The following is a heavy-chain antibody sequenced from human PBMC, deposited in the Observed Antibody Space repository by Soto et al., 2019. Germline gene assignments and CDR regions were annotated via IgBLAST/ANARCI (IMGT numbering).Heavy chain of an antibody. CDR1: VFTCSSYA. V-gene: IGHV3-30-3*01. CDR3: AREKGDGYRMGMDV. CDR2: ISYDGSNK. D-gene: IGHD5-12*01. Sequence: WWSLRLSCSASVFTCSSYAMHWFRQAPGKGLEWVAVISYDGSNKYYADSVKGRFTISRDNSKNTLYLQMNSLRAEDTAVYYCAREKGDGYRMGMDVWGQGTTVTVSS. J-gene: IGHJ6*02.